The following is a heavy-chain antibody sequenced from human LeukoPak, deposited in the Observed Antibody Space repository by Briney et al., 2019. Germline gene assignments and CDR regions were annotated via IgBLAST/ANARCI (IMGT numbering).Heavy chain of an antibody. CDR1: GGSISSYY. CDR2: IYYSGST. Sequence: SETLSLTCTVSGGSISSYYWSWIRQPPGKGLEWIGYIYYSGSTNYNPSLKSRVTISVDTSKNQFSLKLSSVTAADTAVYYCARDLLGAVAGDAFDIWGQGTMVTVSS. V-gene: IGHV4-59*01. J-gene: IGHJ3*02. D-gene: IGHD6-19*01. CDR3: ARDLLGAVAGDAFDI.